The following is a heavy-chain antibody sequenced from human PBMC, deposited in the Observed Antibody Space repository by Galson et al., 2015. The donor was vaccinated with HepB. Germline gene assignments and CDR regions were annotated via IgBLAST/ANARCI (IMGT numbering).Heavy chain of an antibody. CDR3: ARLHTLLDPLDY. CDR1: GYNFNTYW. J-gene: IGHJ4*02. V-gene: IGHV5-51*01. Sequence: QSGAEVKKPGESLKISCKGSGYNFNTYWIAWVRQMPGKGLEWMGIIYPGDSDARYSPSFQGQVTISAYKSISTAYLQWSSLKAPDTAIYYCARLHTLLDPLDYWGQGTLVTVSS. D-gene: IGHD3/OR15-3a*01. CDR2: IYPGDSDA.